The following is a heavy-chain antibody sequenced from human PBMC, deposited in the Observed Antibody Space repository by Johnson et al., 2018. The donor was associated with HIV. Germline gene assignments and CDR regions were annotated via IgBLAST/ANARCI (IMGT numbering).Heavy chain of an antibody. D-gene: IGHD3-16*01. Sequence: MQLVESGGGVVQPGRSLRLSCAASGFTFSSYAMHWVRQAPGKGLEWVAVISYGGSNKYYADSVKGRFTISRDNSKNTLYLQMNSLRAEDTAVFYCARGALGDWVDAFDIWGQGTMVTVSS. CDR1: GFTFSSYA. CDR3: ARGALGDWVDAFDI. V-gene: IGHV3-30-3*01. J-gene: IGHJ3*02. CDR2: ISYGGSNK.